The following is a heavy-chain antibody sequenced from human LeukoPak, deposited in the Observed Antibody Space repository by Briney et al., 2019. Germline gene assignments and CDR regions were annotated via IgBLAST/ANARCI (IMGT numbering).Heavy chain of an antibody. CDR2: IYHSGST. V-gene: IGHV4-38-2*02. J-gene: IGHJ4*02. D-gene: IGHD5-18*01. Sequence: PSETLSLTRAVSGYSISSGYYWGWIRQPPGKGLEWIGSIYHSGSTYYNPSLKSRVTISVDTSKNQFSLKLSSVTAADTAVYYCAREYSYGQYYFDYWGQGTLVTVSS. CDR1: GYSISSGYY. CDR3: AREYSYGQYYFDY.